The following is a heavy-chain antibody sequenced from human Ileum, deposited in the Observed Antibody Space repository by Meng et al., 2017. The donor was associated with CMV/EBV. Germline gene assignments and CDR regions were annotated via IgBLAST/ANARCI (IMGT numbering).Heavy chain of an antibody. CDR1: GYRFTNSW. CDR2: IYPDDSDT. Sequence: GGSLRLSCKGSGYRFTNSWIGWVRQMPGKGLEWMGIIYPDDSDTRYSPSFQGQVTISADRSISTAYLQWSSLKASDTAMYYCATITIYGVGDPYYFDYWGQGTLVTVSS. CDR3: ATITIYGVGDPYYFDY. J-gene: IGHJ4*02. V-gene: IGHV5-51*01. D-gene: IGHD3-3*01.